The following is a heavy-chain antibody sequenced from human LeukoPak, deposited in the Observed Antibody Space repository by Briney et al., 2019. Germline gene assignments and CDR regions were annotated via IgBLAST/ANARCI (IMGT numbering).Heavy chain of an antibody. Sequence: GGSLRLSCAASGFTSTNYAMNWVRQAPGKGLEWVSVLIGSSGSTDYADSVKGRFTISRDISKNTLFLQMNSLRTEDTAIYYCAKGAYDYIEIAYFDSWGQGTLVTVSS. D-gene: IGHD5-12*01. V-gene: IGHV3-23*01. CDR2: LIGSSGST. CDR3: AKGAYDYIEIAYFDS. CDR1: GFTSTNYA. J-gene: IGHJ4*02.